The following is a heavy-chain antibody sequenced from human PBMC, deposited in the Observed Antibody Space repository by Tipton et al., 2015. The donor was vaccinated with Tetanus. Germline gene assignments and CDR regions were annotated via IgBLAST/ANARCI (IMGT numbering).Heavy chain of an antibody. CDR2: IYPGDSDA. J-gene: IGHJ5*02. CDR1: GHNSRSYW. V-gene: IGHV5-51*01. Sequence: QLVQSGAEVKKPGEPLKISCKVSGHNSRSYWVSWVRQMPGKGLEWMGIIYPGDSDATYNPSFQGQVTISADKSISTAYLQWTSLKPSDTAIYFCARLPKHYSASGSTWGQGTLVTVSS. D-gene: IGHD3-10*01. CDR3: ARLPKHYSASGST.